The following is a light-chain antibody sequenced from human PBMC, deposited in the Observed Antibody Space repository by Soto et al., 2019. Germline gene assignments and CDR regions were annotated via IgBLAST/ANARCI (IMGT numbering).Light chain of an antibody. CDR1: SGDVGAYNY. Sequence: QSVLTQPASVSGSPGQSITISCTGTSGDVGAYNYVSWYQQRPGTAPKVMIYDVTKRPSGVPDRFSGSKSANTASLTISGLQADDEADYYCCSYAGNYTLLFGGGTKLTVL. V-gene: IGLV2-11*01. CDR3: CSYAGNYTLL. J-gene: IGLJ2*01. CDR2: DVT.